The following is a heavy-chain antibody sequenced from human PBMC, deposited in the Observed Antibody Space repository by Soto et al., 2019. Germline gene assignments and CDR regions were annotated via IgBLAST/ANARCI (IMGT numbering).Heavy chain of an antibody. D-gene: IGHD1-1*01. CDR3: AKFEGHPLEYWYLDF. V-gene: IGHV3-23*01. Sequence: EVQLLESGGGLVQPGGSLRLSCAASGFTFSAYAMGWVRQAPGKGLEWVSTIHGGGGATHYADSVKGRFSISRDDSKNTLSAQMNSLRAEDTAVYYCAKFEGHPLEYWYLDFWGRGTLVTVSS. CDR1: GFTFSAYA. CDR2: IHGGGGAT. J-gene: IGHJ2*01.